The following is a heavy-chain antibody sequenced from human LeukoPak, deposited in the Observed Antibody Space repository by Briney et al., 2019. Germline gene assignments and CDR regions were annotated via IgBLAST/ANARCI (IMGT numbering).Heavy chain of an antibody. J-gene: IGHJ3*02. CDR1: GFIFDDYG. D-gene: IGHD5-24*01. CDR2: INWIGGST. CDR3: ARDLGYKDYVSAFDI. V-gene: IGHV3-20*04. Sequence: GGSLRLSCAASGFIFDDYGMTWVRQTPGKGLEWVSGINWIGGSTGYADSVKGRFTISRDNAKNSLYLHMNSLRAEDTALYFCARDLGYKDYVSAFDIWGQGTMVTVSS.